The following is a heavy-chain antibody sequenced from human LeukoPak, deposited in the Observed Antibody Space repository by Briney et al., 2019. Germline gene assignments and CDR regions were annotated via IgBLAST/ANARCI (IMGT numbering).Heavy chain of an antibody. CDR2: IIPIFGTA. V-gene: IGHV1-69*13. CDR3: ARSDYGGGPFDY. Sequence: EASVKVSCKASGGTFSSYAISWVRQAPGQGLEWMGGIIPIFGTANYAQKFQGRVTITADESTSTAYMELSSLRSEDTAVYYCARSDYGGGPFDYWGQGTLVTVSS. D-gene: IGHD4-23*01. CDR1: GGTFSSYA. J-gene: IGHJ4*02.